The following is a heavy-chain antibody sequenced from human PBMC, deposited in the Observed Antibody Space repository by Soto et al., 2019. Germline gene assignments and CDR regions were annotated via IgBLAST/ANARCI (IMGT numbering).Heavy chain of an antibody. D-gene: IGHD3-10*01. V-gene: IGHV4-59*01. CDR1: GGSISSYY. J-gene: IGHJ5*02. CDR3: AREARVPHWFDP. CDR2: IYYSEST. Sequence: QVQLQESGPGLVKPSETLSLTCTVPGGSISSYYWSWIRQPPGKGLEWIGYIYYSESTNHNPSLKSRVTISVDTSKNQFSLKLSSVTAADTAVYYCAREARVPHWFDPWGQGTLVTVSS.